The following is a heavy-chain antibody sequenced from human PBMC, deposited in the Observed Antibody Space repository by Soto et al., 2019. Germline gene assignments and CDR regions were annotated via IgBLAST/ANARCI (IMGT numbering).Heavy chain of an antibody. CDR2: ISIISTTI. CDR1: GFTFSGYS. Sequence: GGSLRLSCAASGFTFSGYSMNWVRQAPGKGLEWVSYISIISTTIYYADSVKGRFTISRDNAKKSLYLQMNSLRAEDTAVYYCARRGSSSYFDYWGQGTLVTVSS. CDR3: ARRGSSSYFDY. J-gene: IGHJ4*02. D-gene: IGHD6-13*01. V-gene: IGHV3-48*01.